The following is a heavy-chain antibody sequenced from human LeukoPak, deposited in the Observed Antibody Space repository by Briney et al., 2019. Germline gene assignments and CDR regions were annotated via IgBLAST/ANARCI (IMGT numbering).Heavy chain of an antibody. V-gene: IGHV1-24*01. Sequence: PVASVKLSCKVSGYTLTELSMHWVRQAPGKGLEWMGGFDAEDGETIYAQKFQGRVTMTEDTSTDTAYMELSSLRSEDMAVYYCATDVQVTSWNYAYDYWGQGTLVTVSS. D-gene: IGHD1-7*01. CDR3: ATDVQVTSWNYAYDY. CDR1: GYTLTELS. CDR2: FDAEDGET. J-gene: IGHJ4*02.